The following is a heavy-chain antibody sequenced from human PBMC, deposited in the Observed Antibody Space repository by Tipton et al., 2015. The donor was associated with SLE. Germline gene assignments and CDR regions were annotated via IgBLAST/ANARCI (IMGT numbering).Heavy chain of an antibody. J-gene: IGHJ4*02. V-gene: IGHV4-34*01. CDR2: INHSGST. CDR3: ARGDYGDDFDY. CDR1: GGSFSGYY. D-gene: IGHD4-17*01. Sequence: TLSLTCAVYGGSFSGYYWSWIRQPPGKGLEWIGEINHSGSTNYNPSLKSRVTISVDTSKNQFSLKLSSVTAADTAVYYCARGDYGDDFDYWGQGTLVTVSS.